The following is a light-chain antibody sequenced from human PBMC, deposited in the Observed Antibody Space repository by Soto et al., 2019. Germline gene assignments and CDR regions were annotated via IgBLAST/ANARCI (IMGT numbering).Light chain of an antibody. CDR3: QKYNNWTLTWT. J-gene: IGKJ1*01. CDR2: DAS. CDR1: QSVSSY. V-gene: IGKV3-11*01. Sequence: EIVLTQSPATLSFSPGERATLSCRASQSVSSYLAWYQQKPGQAPRLLIYDASNRATGIQARFSGSGSGTDFTLTISSLEPEDFAVYYCQKYNNWTLTWTIGQGTQVEIX.